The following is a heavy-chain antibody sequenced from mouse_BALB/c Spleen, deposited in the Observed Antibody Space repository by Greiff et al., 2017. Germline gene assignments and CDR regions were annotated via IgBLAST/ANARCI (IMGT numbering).Heavy chain of an antibody. CDR3: ARHQGNHGYYAMDY. D-gene: IGHD2-1*01. CDR1: GFAFSSYD. J-gene: IGHJ4*01. V-gene: IGHV5-12-1*01. CDR2: ISSGGGST. Sequence: EVMLVESGGGLVKPGGSLKLSCAASGFAFSSYDMSWVRQTPEKRLEWVAYISSGGGSTYYPDIVKGRLTITRGNAQNTLYLQMSSLKSEDTAMYYCARHQGNHGYYAMDYWGQGTSVTVSS.